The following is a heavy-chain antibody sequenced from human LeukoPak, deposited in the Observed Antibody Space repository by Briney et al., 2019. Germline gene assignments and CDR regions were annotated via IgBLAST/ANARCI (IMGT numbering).Heavy chain of an antibody. CDR2: IYYTGNT. CDR3: ARLKGYRTSTHDY. CDR1: GASISSDY. V-gene: IGHV4-59*08. D-gene: IGHD3-16*02. J-gene: IGHJ4*02. Sequence: SETLSLTCSVSGASISSDYWSWIRQPPGKGLEWIGYIYYTGNTNYNPSLKSRITISVDTSKNQFSLKLSSVTAAGTAVYYCARLKGYRTSTHDYWGQGTLVTVSS.